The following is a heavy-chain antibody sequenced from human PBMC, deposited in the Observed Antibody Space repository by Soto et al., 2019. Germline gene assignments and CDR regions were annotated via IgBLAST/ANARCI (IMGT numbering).Heavy chain of an antibody. Sequence: GGSLRLSCVASGFTFSDYAMAWVRQSPGKGLEWFSSISGSGGSTYYADSVKGRFTISRDNSKNTVFLQMNSLRAEDTAVYYCAKDHGMDVWGQGATVTVSS. CDR3: AKDHGMDV. V-gene: IGHV3-23*01. CDR2: ISGSGGST. J-gene: IGHJ6*02. CDR1: GFTFSDYA.